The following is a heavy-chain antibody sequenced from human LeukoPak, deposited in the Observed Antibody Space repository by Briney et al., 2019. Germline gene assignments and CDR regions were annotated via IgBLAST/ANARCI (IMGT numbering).Heavy chain of an antibody. V-gene: IGHV3-30*04. Sequence: GGSLRLSCAASGFTFSSFAMHWVRQAPVKGLEWVAVISYDGSDKHYADSVKGRFTISRDNSKNTVYLQMNSLRAEDTAVYYCARGGLLWFGELLGGPYYFDYWGQGILVTASS. CDR2: ISYDGSDK. J-gene: IGHJ4*02. D-gene: IGHD3-10*01. CDR3: ARGGLLWFGELLGGPYYFDY. CDR1: GFTFSSFA.